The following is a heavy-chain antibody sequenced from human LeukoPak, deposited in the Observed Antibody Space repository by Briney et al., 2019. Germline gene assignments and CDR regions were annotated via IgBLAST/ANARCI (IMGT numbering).Heavy chain of an antibody. CDR2: INHSGST. Sequence: SETLSLTCAVYGGSFSGYYWSWIRQPPGKGLEWIGEINHSGSTNYNPSLKSRVTISADTSKNQFSLKLSSVTAADTAVYYCARATPPYYYGSGRGRTIDYWGQGTLVTVSS. CDR1: GGSFSGYY. CDR3: ARATPPYYYGSGRGRTIDY. J-gene: IGHJ4*02. V-gene: IGHV4-34*01. D-gene: IGHD3-10*01.